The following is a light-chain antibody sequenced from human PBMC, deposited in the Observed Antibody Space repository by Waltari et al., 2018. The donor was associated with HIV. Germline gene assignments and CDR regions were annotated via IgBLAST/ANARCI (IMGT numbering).Light chain of an antibody. CDR3: QQYVNSLT. CDR1: QTLTGNF. Sequence: EIVLTQSPDTLFLSPGERATVSCRASQTLTGNFLAWYQQKPGQAPTLLIYGASSRATDIPDRCSGSGSGTDFTLTISRLEPEDFALYYCQQYVNSLTFGGGTKVEIK. V-gene: IGKV3-20*01. CDR2: GAS. J-gene: IGKJ4*01.